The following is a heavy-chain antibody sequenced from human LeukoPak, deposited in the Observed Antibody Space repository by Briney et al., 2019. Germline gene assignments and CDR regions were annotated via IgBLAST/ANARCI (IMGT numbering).Heavy chain of an antibody. CDR1: VFTVSSNY. D-gene: IGHD1-26*01. Sequence: GGSLRLSCAASVFTVSSNYMGWVRQAPGKGLEWVSIIYSGGSTFYADSVKGRFTISRDNSKNTLYLQMNSLRAEDTAVYYCARGGSYLSAFDIWGQGTMVTVSS. V-gene: IGHV3-53*01. CDR2: IYSGGST. J-gene: IGHJ3*02. CDR3: ARGGSYLSAFDI.